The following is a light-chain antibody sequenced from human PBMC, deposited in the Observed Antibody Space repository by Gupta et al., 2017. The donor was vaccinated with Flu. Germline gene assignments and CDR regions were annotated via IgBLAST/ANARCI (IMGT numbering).Light chain of an antibody. CDR1: QSVSSSY. CDR2: GAS. Sequence: CRASQSVSSSYLAWYQQKPGQAPRLLVYGASSRATGIPDRFSGSGSGTDFTLTISRLEPEDFAVYYCQQYGSSPPRLTFGGGTKVEIK. J-gene: IGKJ4*01. CDR3: QQYGSSPPRLT. V-gene: IGKV3-20*01.